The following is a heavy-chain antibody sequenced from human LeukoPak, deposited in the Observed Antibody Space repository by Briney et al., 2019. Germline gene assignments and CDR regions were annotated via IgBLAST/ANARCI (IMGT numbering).Heavy chain of an antibody. CDR1: GGSISSYY. CDR3: ARSPTKRVPEDY. J-gene: IGHJ4*02. CDR2: IYYSGST. Sequence: PSETLSLTCTVSGGSISSYYWNWIRQPPGKGLEWIGYIYYSGSTSYSPSLKSRVTISVDKSKNQFSLKFTSVTAADTAVYYCARSPTKRVPEDYWGQGTLVTVSS. D-gene: IGHD2-2*01. V-gene: IGHV4-59*12.